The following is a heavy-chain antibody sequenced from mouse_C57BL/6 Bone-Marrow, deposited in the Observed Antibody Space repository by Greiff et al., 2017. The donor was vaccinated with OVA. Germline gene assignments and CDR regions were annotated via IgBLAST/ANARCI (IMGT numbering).Heavy chain of an antibody. D-gene: IGHD3-2*02. V-gene: IGHV1-69*01. CDR1: GYTFTSYW. J-gene: IGHJ4*01. CDR3: ARSSTAQATWDAMDY. Sequence: QVQLQQPGAELVMPGASVKLSCKASGYTFTSYWMHWVKQRPGQGLEWIGEIDPSDSYTNYNQKFKGKSTLTVDKSSSTAYMQLSSLTSEDSAVYYCARSSTAQATWDAMDYWGQGTSVTVSS. CDR2: IDPSDSYT.